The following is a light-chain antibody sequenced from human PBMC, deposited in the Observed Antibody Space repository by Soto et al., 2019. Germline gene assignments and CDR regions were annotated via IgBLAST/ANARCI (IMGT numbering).Light chain of an antibody. Sequence: EIVLTQSPSTLSLSPGERVTLSCRASQSVSSSYLAWYQQKPGQAPRLLIYGASSRATGIPDRFSGSVSGTDFTLTISRLEPEDFAVYYCQQRETFGQGTKVEIK. V-gene: IGKV3-20*01. CDR2: GAS. CDR1: QSVSSSY. CDR3: QQRET. J-gene: IGKJ1*01.